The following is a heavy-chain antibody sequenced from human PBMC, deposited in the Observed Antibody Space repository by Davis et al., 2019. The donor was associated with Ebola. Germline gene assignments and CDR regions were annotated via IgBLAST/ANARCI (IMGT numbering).Heavy chain of an antibody. CDR1: GGSISSYY. CDR3: AVAPATYYYDSSGHYYSRQGSFDY. J-gene: IGHJ4*02. D-gene: IGHD3-22*01. CDR2: IYYSGST. Sequence: SETLSLTCTVSGGSISSYYWSWIRQPPGKGLEWIGYIYYSGSTYYNPSLKSRVTISVDTSKNQFSLKLSSVTAADTAVYYCAVAPATYYYDSSGHYYSRQGSFDYWGQGTLVTVSS. V-gene: IGHV4-59*04.